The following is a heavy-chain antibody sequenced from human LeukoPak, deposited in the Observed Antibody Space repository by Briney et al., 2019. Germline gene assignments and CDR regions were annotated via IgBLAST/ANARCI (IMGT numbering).Heavy chain of an antibody. V-gene: IGHV4-34*01. CDR2: INHSGST. J-gene: IGHJ4*02. CDR1: GGSFSGYY. Sequence: ETLSLTCAVYGGSFSGYYWSWIRQPPGKGLEWIGEINHSGSTNYNPSLKSRVTISVDTSKNQFSLKLSSVTAADTAVYYCARVHSSGWYRTNGKFDYWGQGTLVTVSS. CDR3: ARVHSSGWYRTNGKFDY. D-gene: IGHD6-19*01.